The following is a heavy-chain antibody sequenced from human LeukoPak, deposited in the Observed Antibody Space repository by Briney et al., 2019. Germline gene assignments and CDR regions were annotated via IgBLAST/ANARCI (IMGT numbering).Heavy chain of an antibody. J-gene: IGHJ4*02. CDR1: GGSISTYY. CDR3: ASLRTTGYFDY. D-gene: IGHD1-1*01. Sequence: SETLSLTCTVSGGSISTYYWSWIRQPPGKGLEWIGYIYSSGSTNYNPSLKSRVTISVDTSKHQFSLKLSSVTAADTAVYYCASLRTTGYFDYWGQGTLVTVSS. CDR2: IYSSGST. V-gene: IGHV4-59*12.